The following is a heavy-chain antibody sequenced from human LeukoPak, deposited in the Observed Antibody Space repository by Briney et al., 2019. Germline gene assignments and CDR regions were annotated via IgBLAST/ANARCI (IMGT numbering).Heavy chain of an antibody. CDR1: GFTFMAHF. Sequence: GGSRRLSCPPSGFTFMAHFMDGSRQAPGKGLRGVGRFRKKPNSYTTEYAASVKGRFTFSRDDSKNSLYLQMNSLETEDTAVYYCARVSAITGATDALDFWGQGTMVTVSS. D-gene: IGHD1-20*01. J-gene: IGHJ3*01. CDR3: ARVSAITGATDALDF. V-gene: IGHV3-72*01. CDR2: FRKKPNSYTT.